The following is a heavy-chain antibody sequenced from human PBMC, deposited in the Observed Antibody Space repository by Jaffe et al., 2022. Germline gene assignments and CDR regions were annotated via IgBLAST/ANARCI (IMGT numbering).Heavy chain of an antibody. D-gene: IGHD3-22*01. CDR2: IYHSGST. CDR3: ARGIPYYYDSSGPYYYMDV. CDR1: GYSISSGYY. V-gene: IGHV4-38-2*01. J-gene: IGHJ6*03. Sequence: QVQLQESGPGLVKPSETLSLTCAVSGYSISSGYYWGWIRQPPGKGLEWIGSIYHSGSTYYNPSLKSRVTISVDTSKNQFSLKLSSVTAADTAVYYCARGIPYYYDSSGPYYYMDVWGKGTTVTVSS.